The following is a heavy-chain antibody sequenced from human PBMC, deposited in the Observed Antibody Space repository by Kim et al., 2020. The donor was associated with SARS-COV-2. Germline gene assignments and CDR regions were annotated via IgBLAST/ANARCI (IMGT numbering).Heavy chain of an antibody. CDR3: ARDQGFFDI. J-gene: IGHJ3*02. CDR2: SEK. Sequence: SEKYYVDSVKGRFTISRDNAKNSLYLQMNSLRAEDTAVYYCARDQGFFDIWGQGTMVTVSS. V-gene: IGHV3-7*01.